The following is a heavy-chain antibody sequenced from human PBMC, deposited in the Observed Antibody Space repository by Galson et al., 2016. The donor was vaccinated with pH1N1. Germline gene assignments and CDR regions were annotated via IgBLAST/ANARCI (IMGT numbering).Heavy chain of an antibody. D-gene: IGHD6-25*01. J-gene: IGHJ2*01. CDR2: ISGSGGGT. V-gene: IGHV3-23*01. Sequence: SLRLSCAASGLIFNTYAMSWVRQAPGKGLEWVSVISGSGGGTYYADSVKGRFSISRDNSKNTLFLQMNSLRAEDTAVYYCARAGRLLGPYHYYAMDVWGRGTLLTVSS. CDR1: GLIFNTYA. CDR3: ARAGRLLGPYHYYAMDV.